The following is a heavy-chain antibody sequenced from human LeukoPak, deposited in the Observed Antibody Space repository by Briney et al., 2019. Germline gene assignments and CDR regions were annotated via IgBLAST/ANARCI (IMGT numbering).Heavy chain of an antibody. J-gene: IGHJ4*02. CDR1: GFTFSSYW. CDR2: IKHDASAQ. V-gene: IGHV3-7*01. Sequence: GGSLRLSCAASGFTFSSYWMSWVRQAPGKGLEWVANIKHDASAQYYVDSVKGRFTISRDKAKNSLYLEMNSLRAEDTAVYYCARGHFWNNYYLFDSWGQGTQVTVSS. CDR3: ARGHFWNNYYLFDS. D-gene: IGHD3-3*02.